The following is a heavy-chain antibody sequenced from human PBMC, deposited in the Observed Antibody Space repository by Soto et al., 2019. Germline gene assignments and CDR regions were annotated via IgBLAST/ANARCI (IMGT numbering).Heavy chain of an antibody. D-gene: IGHD3-9*01. CDR3: ARDLDILTGYYGFTFDY. CDR2: ISAYNGNT. Sequence: ASVKVSCKASGYTFTSYGISWVRQAPGQGLEWMGWISAYNGNTNYAQKLQGRVTMTADTSTSTAYMELRSLRSDDTAVYYCARDLDILTGYYGFTFDYWGQGTLVTVSS. CDR1: GYTFTSYG. V-gene: IGHV1-18*01. J-gene: IGHJ4*02.